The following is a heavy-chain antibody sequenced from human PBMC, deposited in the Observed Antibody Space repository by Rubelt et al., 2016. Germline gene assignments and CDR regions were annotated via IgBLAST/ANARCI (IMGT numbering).Heavy chain of an antibody. J-gene: IGHJ3*01. CDR3: VKDLVSSSYDFWSGGN. V-gene: IGHV3-30*18. CDR2: MSYDGSKE. Sequence: PCKGLEWVAGMSYDGSKEYFADSVKGRFTISRDNSKHTLYLQMSSLRAEDTAVYYCVKDLVSSSYDFWSGGNWGQGTMVTVSS. D-gene: IGHD3-3*01.